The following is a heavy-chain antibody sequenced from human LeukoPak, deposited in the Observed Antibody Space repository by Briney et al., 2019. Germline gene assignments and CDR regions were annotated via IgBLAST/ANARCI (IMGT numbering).Heavy chain of an antibody. CDR2: IYYSGST. V-gene: IGHV4-39*01. CDR1: GDSISSSSYY. J-gene: IGHJ4*02. D-gene: IGHD6-19*01. Sequence: SETLSLTCTVSGDSISSSSYYWGWIRQPPGKGLEWIGSIYYSGSTYYNPSLKSRVTVSVDTSKNQFSLKLSSVTAADTAAYYCARQGSIAVAGDLDYWGQGTLVTVSS. CDR3: ARQGSIAVAGDLDY.